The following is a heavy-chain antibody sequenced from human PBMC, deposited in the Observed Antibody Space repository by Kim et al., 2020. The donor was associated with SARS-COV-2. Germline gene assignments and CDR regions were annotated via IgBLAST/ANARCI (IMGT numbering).Heavy chain of an antibody. V-gene: IGHV4-39*07. CDR2: IYYSGST. J-gene: IGHJ5*02. CDR1: GGSISSSSYY. CDR3: ARVLFYYDSSGSNWFDP. Sequence: SETLSLTCTVSGGSISSSSYYWGWIRQPPGKGLEWIASIYYSGSTYSNPSLESRVTISVDTSKNQFSLKLSSVTAADTAVYYCARVLFYYDSSGSNWFDPWGQGALVTGSS. D-gene: IGHD3-22*01.